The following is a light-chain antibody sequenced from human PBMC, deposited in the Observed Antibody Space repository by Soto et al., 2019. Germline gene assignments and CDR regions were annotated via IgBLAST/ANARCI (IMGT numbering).Light chain of an antibody. CDR3: QQSYT. CDR2: KAS. CDR1: LSVSAW. V-gene: IGKV1-5*03. Sequence: DIQLTQSPSALSASVGDRVTITCRASLSVSAWLAWYQVKPGKAPNLLIYKASILQSGVPSRFSGSASGAEFTLTISSLQPDDFGTYFCQQSYTVGQGTRLEIK. J-gene: IGKJ2*01.